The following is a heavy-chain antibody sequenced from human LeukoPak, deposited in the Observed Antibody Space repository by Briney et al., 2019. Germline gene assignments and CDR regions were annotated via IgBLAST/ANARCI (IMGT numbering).Heavy chain of an antibody. CDR1: GFTFSSSA. V-gene: IGHV3-23*01. CDR3: VKITSVTGGDC. D-gene: IGHD1-14*01. J-gene: IGHJ4*02. Sequence: GGSLRLSCAASGFTFSSSAMSWVRQAPGKGLEWVSGIGVGGGTYYADSVKGRFTISRDNSKNTLHLQMNSLRAEDTAVYYCVKITSVTGGDCWGQGTRLTVSS. CDR2: IGVGGGT.